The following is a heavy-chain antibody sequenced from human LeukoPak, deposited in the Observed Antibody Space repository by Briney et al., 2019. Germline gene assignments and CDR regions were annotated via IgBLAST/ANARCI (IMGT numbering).Heavy chain of an antibody. D-gene: IGHD3-9*01. CDR1: GFTFNSYW. J-gene: IGHJ4*02. V-gene: IGHV3-7*01. CDR2: IKQDGSEK. CDR3: ARGYFDWLPHFDY. Sequence: PGGSLRLSCAVSGFTFNSYWLTWIRQAAGKGLEWVANIKQDGSEKYYVDSVKCRFTTSRDNAKKSLYLQMSSVRGEDTAVYYCARGYFDWLPHFDYWGQGTLVTVSS.